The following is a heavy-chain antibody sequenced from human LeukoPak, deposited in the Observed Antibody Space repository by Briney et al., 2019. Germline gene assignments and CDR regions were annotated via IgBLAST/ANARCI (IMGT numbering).Heavy chain of an antibody. V-gene: IGHV4-34*01. J-gene: IGHJ4*02. CDR2: INHSGST. Sequence: PSETLSLTCAVYGGSFSGYYWSWIRQPPGKGLEWIGEINHSGSTNYNPSLKSRVTISVDTSKNQFSLKLSSVTAADTAVYYCARGSVDTAMVTFFDYRGQGTLVTVSS. CDR3: ARGSVDTAMVTFFDY. CDR1: GGSFSGYY. D-gene: IGHD5-18*01.